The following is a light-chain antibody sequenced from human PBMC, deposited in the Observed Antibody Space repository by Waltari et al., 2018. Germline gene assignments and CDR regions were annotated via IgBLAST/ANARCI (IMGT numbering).Light chain of an antibody. Sequence: DIQMTQSPSSLSVSVGDRVTITCRAGQNFRTFLNWYQQKPGKVPKLLIHGATVLHSGVPSRFSGSGSGTDFTLTISSLQPEDFGTYYCQQSSGIPYTFGQGTKLEIK. CDR2: GAT. J-gene: IGKJ2*01. CDR1: QNFRTF. CDR3: QQSSGIPYT. V-gene: IGKV1-39*01.